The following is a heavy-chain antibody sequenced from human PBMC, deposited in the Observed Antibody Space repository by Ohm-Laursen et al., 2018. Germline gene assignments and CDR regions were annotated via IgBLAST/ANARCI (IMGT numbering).Heavy chain of an antibody. J-gene: IGHJ4*02. CDR1: GGSLSTTTYY. CDR3: ARGHYYDYIGYYWGGRMDY. CDR2: IYYSGTT. D-gene: IGHD3-22*01. V-gene: IGHV4-39*01. Sequence: GTLSLTCTVSGGSLSTTTYYWGWIRQPPGKGLEWIGSIYYSGTTHYNPSLRSRVTISADTSKNQFSLRLSFVTAADTALYYCARGHYYDYIGYYWGGRMDYWGQGTLVTVSS.